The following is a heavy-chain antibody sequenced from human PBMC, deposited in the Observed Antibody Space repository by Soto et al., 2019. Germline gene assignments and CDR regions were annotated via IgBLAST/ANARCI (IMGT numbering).Heavy chain of an antibody. J-gene: IGHJ4*02. CDR1: GGSISSYY. V-gene: IGHV4-59*08. CDR3: ARQDYDILTGYSPLDY. D-gene: IGHD3-9*01. CDR2: IYYSGST. Sequence: SETLSLTCTVSGGSISSYYWSWIRQPPGKGLEWIGYIYYSGSTNYNPSLKSRVTTSVDTSKNQFSLKLSSVTAADTAVYYCARQDYDILTGYSPLDYWGQGTLVTAPQ.